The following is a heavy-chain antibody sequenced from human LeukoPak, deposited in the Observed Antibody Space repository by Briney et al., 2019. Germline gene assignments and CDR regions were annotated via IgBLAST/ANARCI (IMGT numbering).Heavy chain of an antibody. Sequence: PGRSLRLSCAASGFTFDDYAMHWVRQGPGKGLEWISGIAWNTDTIGYADSVMGRSTISRDNAKNSLYLQMNSLRAEDTALYYCAKDIPVGATPYYFDSWGQGTLVTVSS. CDR2: IAWNTDTI. CDR1: GFTFDDYA. D-gene: IGHD1-26*01. CDR3: AKDIPVGATPYYFDS. V-gene: IGHV3-9*01. J-gene: IGHJ4*02.